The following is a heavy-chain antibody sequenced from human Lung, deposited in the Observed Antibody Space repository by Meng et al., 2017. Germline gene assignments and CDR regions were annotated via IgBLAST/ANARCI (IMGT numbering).Heavy chain of an antibody. CDR2: ISSSSA. CDR1: GFTFSSYS. J-gene: IGHJ4*02. CDR3: ARGRVVVAATPSDY. V-gene: IGHV3-21*01. Sequence: EVQLVESGGGLVKPGGSLRLSCAASGFTFSSYSMNWFRQAPGKRLEWVSSISSSSAYADSVKGRFTISRDNAKNSLYLQMNSLRAEDTAVYYCARGRVVVAATPSDYWGQGTLVTVSS. D-gene: IGHD2-15*01.